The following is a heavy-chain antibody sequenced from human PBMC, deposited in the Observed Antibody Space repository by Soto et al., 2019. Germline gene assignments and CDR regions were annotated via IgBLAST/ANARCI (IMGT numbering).Heavy chain of an antibody. V-gene: IGHV3-48*01. CDR2: FSCSSSTI. CDR1: GFTFSSYS. CDR3: VGGSLLH. J-gene: IGHJ4*02. Sequence: GGSLRLSCAASGFTFSSYSMNWVRQAPGKGLEWVSYFSCSSSTIFYADFLKGRFTFYRDISKDPLYLQMNSLTPADTAVYYCVGGSLLHWGQGTPVTVSS.